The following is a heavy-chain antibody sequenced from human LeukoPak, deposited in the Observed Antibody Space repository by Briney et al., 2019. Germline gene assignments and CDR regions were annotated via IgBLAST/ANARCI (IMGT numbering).Heavy chain of an antibody. CDR3: AGGVEKATINELNY. D-gene: IGHD5-24*01. CDR1: GFTFRDYW. CDR2: IRGDGNDV. J-gene: IGHJ4*02. Sequence: GGSLRLSCVASGFTFRDYWMHWVRQAPGKGLVWVSRIRGDGNDVSYADSVEGRFTISRDNAKNMLYLQMSSLRVEDTALYYCAGGVEKATINELNYWGQGTLVTVSS. V-gene: IGHV3-74*01.